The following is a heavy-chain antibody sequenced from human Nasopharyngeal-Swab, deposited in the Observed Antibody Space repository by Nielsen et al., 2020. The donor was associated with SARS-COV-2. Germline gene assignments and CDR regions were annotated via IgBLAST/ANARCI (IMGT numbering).Heavy chain of an antibody. Sequence: GESLKISCAASDFTFSNAWMNWVRQAPGKGLEWLSYIGSSGTIMFYADSVKGRFTISRDNAKNSLYLQMNSLRDEDTAVYFCARDLNWSFDYWGQGTRVTVSS. V-gene: IGHV3-48*02. CDR2: IGSSGTIM. CDR3: ARDLNWSFDY. CDR1: DFTFSNAW. J-gene: IGHJ4*02. D-gene: IGHD3-3*01.